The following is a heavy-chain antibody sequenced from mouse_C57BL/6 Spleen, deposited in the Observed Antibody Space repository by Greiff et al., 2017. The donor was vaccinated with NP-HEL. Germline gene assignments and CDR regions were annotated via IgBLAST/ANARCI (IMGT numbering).Heavy chain of an antibody. CDR1: GYTFTSYW. CDR2: IDPSDSYT. CDR3: ARIYDGYPYAMDY. J-gene: IGHJ4*01. D-gene: IGHD2-3*01. V-gene: IGHV1-69*01. Sequence: VQLQQPGAELVMPGASVKLSCKASGYTFTSYWMHWVKQRPGQGLEWIGEIDPSDSYTNYNQQFKGKSTLTVDKSSSTAYMQLSSLTSEDSAVYYCARIYDGYPYAMDYWGQGTSVTVSS.